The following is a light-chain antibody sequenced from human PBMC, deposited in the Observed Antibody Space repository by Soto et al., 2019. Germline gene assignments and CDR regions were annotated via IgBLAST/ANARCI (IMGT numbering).Light chain of an antibody. CDR1: SSDVGGYNY. V-gene: IGLV2-8*01. J-gene: IGLJ1*01. CDR2: EVD. Sequence: ALTQPPSASGSPGHSVTISCTGTSSDVGGYNYVSWYQHHPGKAPKLIIYEVDERPSGVPDRFSGSKSGNTASLTVSGLQAEDEADYYCSSYVGSNNFPYVFGTGTKVTVL. CDR3: SSYVGSNNFPYV.